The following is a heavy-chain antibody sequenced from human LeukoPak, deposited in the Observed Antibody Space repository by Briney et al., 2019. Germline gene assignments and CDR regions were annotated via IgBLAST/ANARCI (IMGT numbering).Heavy chain of an antibody. V-gene: IGHV4-34*01. Sequence: PSETLSLTCAVYGGSFSGYYWSWIRQPPGKGLEWIGEINHSGSTNYNPSLKSRVTISVDTSKNQFSLKLSSVTAADTAVYCCARGITIFGVDLTSFDYWGQGTLVTVSS. CDR3: ARGITIFGVDLTSFDY. CDR2: INHSGST. J-gene: IGHJ4*02. CDR1: GGSFSGYY. D-gene: IGHD3-3*01.